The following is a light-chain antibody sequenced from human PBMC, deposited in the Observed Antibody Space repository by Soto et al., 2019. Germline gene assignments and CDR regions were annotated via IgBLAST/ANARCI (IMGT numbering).Light chain of an antibody. J-gene: IGKJ4*01. CDR3: QQYTNWPPLT. Sequence: EIVMTQSPATLSVSPGETATLSCRASQSVTYNLAWYQQKPGQGPRLLIYGAFTRATGIPARFSGSGSGTEFTLTISSLQSEDFAVYYCQQYTNWPPLTFDGGTKVEIK. CDR1: QSVTYN. CDR2: GAF. V-gene: IGKV3-15*01.